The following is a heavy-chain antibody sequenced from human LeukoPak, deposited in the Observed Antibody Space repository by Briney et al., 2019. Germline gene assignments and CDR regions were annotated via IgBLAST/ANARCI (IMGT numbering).Heavy chain of an antibody. V-gene: IGHV5-51*01. J-gene: IGHJ4*02. CDR2: IYPGDSDT. CDR1: GYSFTSYW. D-gene: IGHD6-19*01. CDR3: ARQRWLAPYYFDY. Sequence: GESLKISCKGSGYSFTSYWIGWVRQMPGKGLEWMGIIYPGDSDTRYSPSFQGQVTISADKSTSTAYLQWSSLKASDTAMYYCARQRWLAPYYFDYWGQGTLVTVSS.